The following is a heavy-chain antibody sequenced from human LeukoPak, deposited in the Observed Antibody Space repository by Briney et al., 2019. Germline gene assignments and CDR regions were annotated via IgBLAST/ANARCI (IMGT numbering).Heavy chain of an antibody. J-gene: IGHJ4*02. CDR1: GYTFTDYY. V-gene: IGHV1-2*02. CDR3: ARGSTLYYYRD. CDR2: INPNSGDT. Sequence: GASVKVSCKTSGYTFTDYYMHWLRQAPGQGLEWMGWINPNSGDTDYAQKFQGRVTMTRDTSINTAYMELSRLRSDDTAVYYCARGSTLYYYRDWGQGTLVTVSS. D-gene: IGHD3-10*01.